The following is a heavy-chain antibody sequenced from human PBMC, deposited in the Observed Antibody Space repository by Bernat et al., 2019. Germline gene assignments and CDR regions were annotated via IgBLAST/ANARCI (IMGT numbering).Heavy chain of an antibody. Sequence: EVQLVESGGGLVQPGESLRLSCAASGFTFSSSWMNWVRQAPGKGLEWVANIKQDGSEKSYVDSVKGRFTISRDNAKNSLYLQMNSLRAEDTAVYYCASTRYSSGWHPFVYWGQGTLVTVSS. D-gene: IGHD6-19*01. CDR1: GFTFSSSW. CDR2: IKQDGSEK. V-gene: IGHV3-7*03. J-gene: IGHJ4*02. CDR3: ASTRYSSGWHPFVY.